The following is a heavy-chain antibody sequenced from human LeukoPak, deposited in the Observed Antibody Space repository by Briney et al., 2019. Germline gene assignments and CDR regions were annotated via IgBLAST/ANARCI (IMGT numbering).Heavy chain of an antibody. CDR2: INTDGSST. D-gene: IGHD2-2*01. V-gene: IGHV3-74*01. CDR1: GFTFSSYW. Sequence: GGSLRLSCATSGFTFSSYWMHWVRQAPGKGLVWVSRINTDGSSTNYADSVKGRFTISRDNAKNTLDLQMNSLRAEDTAVYYCARAEDCSSTSCPRSFDIWGQGTMVTVSS. J-gene: IGHJ3*02. CDR3: ARAEDCSSTSCPRSFDI.